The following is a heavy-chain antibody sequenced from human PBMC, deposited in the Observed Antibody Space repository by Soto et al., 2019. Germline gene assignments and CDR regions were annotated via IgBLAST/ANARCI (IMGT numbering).Heavy chain of an antibody. CDR1: GYTLNEVA. Sequence: QVQLVQSGAEAKKPGASVKVSCKVYGYTLNEVAMPWVRQAPGKGLEWLGGFDPDEAETIYAQHFQGRVTMTEDKSTNTAYMELRSLRSEDTALYFCTTYHGDYNFDHWGQGTLVTVSS. D-gene: IGHD4-17*01. CDR2: FDPDEAET. CDR3: TTYHGDYNFDH. V-gene: IGHV1-24*01. J-gene: IGHJ4*02.